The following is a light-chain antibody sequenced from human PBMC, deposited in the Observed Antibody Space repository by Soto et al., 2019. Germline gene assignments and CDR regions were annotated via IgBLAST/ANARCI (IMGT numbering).Light chain of an antibody. V-gene: IGKV1-5*01. CDR1: QNISVW. J-gene: IGKJ2*01. Sequence: DIQMTQSPSTLSASVGDGVTITCRASQNISVWLAWYQKIPGKAPKFLMYDASSLETGVPSRFSGSGSGTEFTLTIRSLQPDDSATYYCQQYDSSSPTFGQGTKLEIK. CDR2: DAS. CDR3: QQYDSSSPT.